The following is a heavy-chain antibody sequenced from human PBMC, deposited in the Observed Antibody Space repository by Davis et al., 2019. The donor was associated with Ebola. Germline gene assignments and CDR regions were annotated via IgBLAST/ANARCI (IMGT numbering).Heavy chain of an antibody. D-gene: IGHD1-26*01. CDR1: GDSVSGNSGA. CDR3: VRGWGRTGMGV. CDR2: TYYSSKWFN. Sequence: HSQTLSLTCAISGDSVSGNSGAWNWIRQSPSRGLEWLGRTYYSSKWFNDYAVSVNGRITINPDTSKNQFSLQLNSVTTEDTAVYYCVRGWGRTGMGVWGQGTTVTVSS. J-gene: IGHJ6*02. V-gene: IGHV6-1*01.